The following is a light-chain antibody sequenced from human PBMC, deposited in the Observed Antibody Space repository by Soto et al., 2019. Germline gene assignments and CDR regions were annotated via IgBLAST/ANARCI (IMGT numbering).Light chain of an antibody. CDR1: QSISSW. CDR2: DAS. Sequence: DIQMTQSPSTLSASVGDRVTITCRASQSISSWLAWYQQKPGKAPKLLIYDASSLESGVPSRFSGSGSGTEFTLTISSLQPDDFATYYCQQYNSSHLTFDGGTKVDIK. CDR3: QQYNSSHLT. V-gene: IGKV1-5*01. J-gene: IGKJ4*01.